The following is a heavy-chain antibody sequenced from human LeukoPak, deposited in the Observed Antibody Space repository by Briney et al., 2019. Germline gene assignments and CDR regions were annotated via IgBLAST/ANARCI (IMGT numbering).Heavy chain of an antibody. V-gene: IGHV3-23*01. J-gene: IGHJ4*02. Sequence: GGSLRLSCAVSGLTFSNYAMGWVRQAPGKGLEWVSGITGTGAETYYADSVKGRFTISRDNSKNTLYLQMNSLRAEDTAVYYCAKGPGELDGSGSYYNDLYYFDYWGQGTLVTVSS. D-gene: IGHD3-10*01. CDR3: AKGPGELDGSGSYYNDLYYFDY. CDR2: ITGTGAET. CDR1: GLTFSNYA.